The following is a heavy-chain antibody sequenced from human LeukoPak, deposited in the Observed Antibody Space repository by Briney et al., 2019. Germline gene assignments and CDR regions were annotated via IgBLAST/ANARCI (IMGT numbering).Heavy chain of an antibody. CDR2: ISSSSSYI. CDR3: ARDPFAKDGMDV. Sequence: GRSLRLSCAASGFTFSSSGMHWVRQAPGKGLEWVSSISSSSSYIYYADSVKGRFTISRDNAKNSLYLQMNSLRAEDTAVYYCARDPFAKDGMDVWGQGTTVTVSS. CDR1: GFTFSSSG. V-gene: IGHV3-21*01. J-gene: IGHJ6*02. D-gene: IGHD4/OR15-4a*01.